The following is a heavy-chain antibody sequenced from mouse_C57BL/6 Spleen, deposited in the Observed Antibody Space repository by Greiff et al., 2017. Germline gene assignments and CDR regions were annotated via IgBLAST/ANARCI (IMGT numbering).Heavy chain of an antibody. D-gene: IGHD2-4*01. CDR1: GYAFSSYW. CDR2: IYPGDGDT. Sequence: LQQSGASVKISCKASGYAFSSYWMNWVKPRPGKGLEWIGQIYPGDGDTNYNGKFKGNATLTADKSSSTAYMQLSSLTSEYSAVYFWSRDYVEDYYYAMDYWGQGTSVTVSS. V-gene: IGHV1-80*01. CDR3: SRDYVEDYYYAMDY. J-gene: IGHJ4*01.